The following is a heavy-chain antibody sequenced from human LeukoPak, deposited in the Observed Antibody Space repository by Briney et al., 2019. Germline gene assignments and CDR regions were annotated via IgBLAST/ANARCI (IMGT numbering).Heavy chain of an antibody. V-gene: IGHV4-4*02. Sequence: SETLSLTCAVSGGSITTTNWWSWVRQPPGKGLEWIGEVHLNGATDYNPSLESRFSMSIDKSNNHLSLEVTSVTAADTAMYYCTRESGAFSPFGFWGQGTLVTVSS. D-gene: IGHD1-26*01. CDR3: TRESGAFSPFGF. CDR1: GGSITTTNW. J-gene: IGHJ4*02. CDR2: VHLNGAT.